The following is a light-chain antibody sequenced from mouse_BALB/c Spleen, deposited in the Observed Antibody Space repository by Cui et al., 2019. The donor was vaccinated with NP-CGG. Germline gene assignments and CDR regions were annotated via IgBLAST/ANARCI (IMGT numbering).Light chain of an antibody. CDR1: TGAVTTSNY. Sequence: AVLTLEYALTTSPGETVTLTCRSSTGAVTTSNYANWIQEKPDHLFTGLIGGTNNRAPGVPARFSGSLIGDKAALTITGAQTEDEAIYFCALWYSNHWVFGGGTKLTVL. V-gene: IGLV1*01. CDR2: GTN. CDR3: ALWYSNHWV. J-gene: IGLJ1*01.